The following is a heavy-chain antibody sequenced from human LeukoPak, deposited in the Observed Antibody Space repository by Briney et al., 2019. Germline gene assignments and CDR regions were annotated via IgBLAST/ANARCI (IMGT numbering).Heavy chain of an antibody. V-gene: IGHV3-23*01. CDR2: ISGSGGST. Sequence: GGSLILSCAAPGFTFSSYAMSWFRQAPGKGLEGVSAISGSGGSTYYADSLKDRFTISRDNSKNTLYLQMKSLRAEDTAVYYCAGGLRGATGNFDYWGQGTLVTVSS. J-gene: IGHJ4*02. D-gene: IGHD1-26*01. CDR1: GFTFSSYA. CDR3: AGGLRGATGNFDY.